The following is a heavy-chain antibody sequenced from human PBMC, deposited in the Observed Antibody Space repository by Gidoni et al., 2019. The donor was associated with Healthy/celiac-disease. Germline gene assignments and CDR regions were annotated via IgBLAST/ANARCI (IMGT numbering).Heavy chain of an antibody. CDR3: ARFPGIRDFWSGSSPDFDY. CDR2: ISSSGSTI. V-gene: IGHV3-11*01. D-gene: IGHD3-3*01. CDR1: GFTFSDYY. J-gene: IGHJ4*02. Sequence: QVQLVESGGGLVHPGGSLRLSCAASGFTFSDYYMRWIRQAPGKGMTWVSEISSSGSTIYDEDSVKGRFTISRENAKNALYLQMNSLRAEDTAVYYCARFPGIRDFWSGSSPDFDYWGQGTLVTVSS.